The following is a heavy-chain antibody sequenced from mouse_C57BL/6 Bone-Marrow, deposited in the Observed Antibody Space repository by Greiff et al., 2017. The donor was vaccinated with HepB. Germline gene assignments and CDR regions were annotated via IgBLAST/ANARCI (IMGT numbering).Heavy chain of an antibody. CDR2: IYPGSGST. CDR1: GYTFTSYW. J-gene: IGHJ1*03. V-gene: IGHV1-55*01. Sequence: QVQLQQPGAELVKPGASVKMSCKASGYTFTSYWITWVKQRPGQGLEWIGDIYPGSGSTNYNEKFKSKATLTVDTSSSTAYMQLSSLTSEDSAVYYCARPPYYYGSSPHWYFDVWGTGTTVTVSS. CDR3: ARPPYYYGSSPHWYFDV. D-gene: IGHD1-1*01.